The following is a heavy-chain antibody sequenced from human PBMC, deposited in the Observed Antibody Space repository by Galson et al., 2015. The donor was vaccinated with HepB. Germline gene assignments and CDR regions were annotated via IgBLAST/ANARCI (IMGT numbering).Heavy chain of an antibody. J-gene: IGHJ6*02. CDR1: GFTFSSFW. D-gene: IGHD2-15*01. CDR3: ASGVDYGMDV. V-gene: IGHV3-7*03. Sequence: SLRLSCAASGFTFSSFWMSWVRQAPGKGLEWVANINQDGSEKYYVDSVKGRFTISRDNAKNSLYLQMNSLRAEDTAVYYCASGVDYGMDVWGQGTTVTVSS. CDR2: INQDGSEK.